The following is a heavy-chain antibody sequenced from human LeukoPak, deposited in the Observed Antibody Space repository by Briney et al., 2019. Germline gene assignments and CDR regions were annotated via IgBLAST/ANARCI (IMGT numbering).Heavy chain of an antibody. Sequence: SVKVSCKASGGTFSSYAISWVRQAPGQGLEWMGGIIPIFGTANYAQKFQGRVTITTDESTSTAYMELRSLRSEDTAVYYCARRGADYGDYWFDPWGQGTLVTVSS. CDR2: IIPIFGTA. V-gene: IGHV1-69*05. CDR1: GGTFSSYA. J-gene: IGHJ5*02. CDR3: ARRGADYGDYWFDP. D-gene: IGHD4-17*01.